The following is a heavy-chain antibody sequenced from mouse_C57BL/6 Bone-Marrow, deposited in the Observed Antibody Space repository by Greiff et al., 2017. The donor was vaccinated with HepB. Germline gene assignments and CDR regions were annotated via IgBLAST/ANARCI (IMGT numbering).Heavy chain of an antibody. CDR1: GYTFTSYW. D-gene: IGHD1-1*01. Sequence: QVQLQQSGTELVKPGASVKLSCKASGYTFTSYWMHWVKQRPGQGLEWIGNINPSNGGTNYNEKFKSKATLTVDKSSSTAYMQLSSLTSEDSAVYYCARYGSSYAWFAYWGQGTLVTVSA. CDR3: ARYGSSYAWFAY. CDR2: INPSNGGT. J-gene: IGHJ3*01. V-gene: IGHV1-53*01.